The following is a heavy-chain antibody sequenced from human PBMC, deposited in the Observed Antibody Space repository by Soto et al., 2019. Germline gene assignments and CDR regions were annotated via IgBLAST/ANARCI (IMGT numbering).Heavy chain of an antibody. CDR2: IGTAGDT. CDR1: GFTFSSYD. J-gene: IGHJ4*02. CDR3: VGHCSGGSCYSGNLVY. Sequence: PGGSLRLSCAASGFTFSSYDMHWVRQATGKGLEWVSAIGTAGDTYYPGSVKGRFTISRENAKNSLYLQMNSLRAGDTVLFYFVGHCSGGSCYSGNLVYWGQGTLVTVSS. D-gene: IGHD2-15*01. V-gene: IGHV3-13*01.